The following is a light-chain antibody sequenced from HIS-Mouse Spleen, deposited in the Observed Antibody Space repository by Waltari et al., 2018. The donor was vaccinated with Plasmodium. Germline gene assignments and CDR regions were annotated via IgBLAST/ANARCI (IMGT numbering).Light chain of an antibody. J-gene: IGLJ3*02. CDR2: KDS. Sequence: SYELTQPPSVSVSPGQTARITCSGDALPKQYAYWYQQKPGQAPVLVINKDSERPAGIAERFSGSSSGTTVTLTISGVQAEDEADYYCQSADSSGTPNWVFGGGTKLTGL. CDR1: ALPKQY. V-gene: IGLV3-25*03. CDR3: QSADSSGTPNWV.